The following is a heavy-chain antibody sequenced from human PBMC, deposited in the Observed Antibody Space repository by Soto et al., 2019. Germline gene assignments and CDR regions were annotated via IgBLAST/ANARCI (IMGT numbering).Heavy chain of an antibody. CDR2: FVPIVGTP. J-gene: IGHJ4*02. V-gene: IGHV1-69*01. CDR1: GGTFSSYA. CDR3: AIGSTYSGEFDS. D-gene: IGHD1-26*01. Sequence: VQLVQTGAEVKKPGSSVKVSCKASGGTFSSYAISWVRQAPGQGLEWMGGFVPIVGTPVYAQRFSNRVTVTADDSATSAYMEPRSLRPEDTAVYFFAIGSTYSGEFDSWGPGTLVTVSS.